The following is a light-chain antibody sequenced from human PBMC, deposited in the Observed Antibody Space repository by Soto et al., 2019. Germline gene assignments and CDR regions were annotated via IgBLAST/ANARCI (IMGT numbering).Light chain of an antibody. CDR3: CSYAGSSTGV. CDR1: RSDVGGYNP. CDR2: DVN. V-gene: IGLV2-23*02. J-gene: IGLJ7*01. Sequence: QSALTQPASVSGSPGQSITISCTGTRSDVGGYNPVSWYQQHPGKAPKLMIYDVNKRPSGVSNHFSGSKSGNTASLTISGLQVEDEADYYCCSYAGSSTGVFGGGTQLTVL.